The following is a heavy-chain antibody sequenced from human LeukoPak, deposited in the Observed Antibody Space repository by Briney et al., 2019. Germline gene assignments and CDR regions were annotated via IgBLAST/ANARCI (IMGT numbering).Heavy chain of an antibody. V-gene: IGHV4-34*01. CDR2: INHSGST. J-gene: IGHJ6*02. CDR3: ARDCRYSSGWYVDYYYGMDV. D-gene: IGHD6-19*01. CDR1: GGSFSGYY. Sequence: SETLSLTCAVYGGSFSGYYWSWIRQPPGKGLEWIGEINHSGSTNYNPSLKSRVTISVDTSKNQFSLKLSSVTAADTAVYYCARDCRYSSGWYVDYYYGMDVWGQGTTVTVSS.